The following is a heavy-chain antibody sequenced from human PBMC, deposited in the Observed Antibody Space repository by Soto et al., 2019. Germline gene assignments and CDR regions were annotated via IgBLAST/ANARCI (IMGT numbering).Heavy chain of an antibody. V-gene: IGHV1-69*12. J-gene: IGHJ6*02. CDR1: GGTFSSYA. D-gene: IGHD1-7*01. Sequence: QVQLVQSGAEVKKPGSSVKVSCKASGGTFSSYAISWVRQAPGQGLEWMGGIIPIFGTANYAQKFQGRVTFTADESTSTAYMALSSLGSEDTAVYYCASVLELHYYYGMDVWGQGTTVTVSS. CDR3: ASVLELHYYYGMDV. CDR2: IIPIFGTA.